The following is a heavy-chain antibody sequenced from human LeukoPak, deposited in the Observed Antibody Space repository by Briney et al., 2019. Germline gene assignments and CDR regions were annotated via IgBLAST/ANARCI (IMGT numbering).Heavy chain of an antibody. J-gene: IGHJ4*02. D-gene: IGHD2-2*01. Sequence: HTGGSLRLSCAVSGFIFRNNWMSWVRQAPGKGLEWVADIQPDGGVKVYVDSVKGRFTISRDNAKNSLYLQMDSLRAEDTAVYYCARDPEYGALDYWDQGTLVTVSS. V-gene: IGHV3-7*01. CDR3: ARDPEYGALDY. CDR1: GFIFRNNW. CDR2: IQPDGGVK.